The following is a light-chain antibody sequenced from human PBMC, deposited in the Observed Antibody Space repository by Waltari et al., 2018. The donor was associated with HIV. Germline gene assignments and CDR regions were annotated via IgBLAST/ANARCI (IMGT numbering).Light chain of an antibody. CDR1: DTDHYDC. J-gene: IGLJ2*01. CDR2: EVV. V-gene: IGLV2-14*01. Sequence: QSALTQPASVSGSPGQSHTIPCPVTDTDHYDCPWYQHRPGRAPKVIIFEVVNRPPGVSNRFSGSRSGNTASLTISGLLAEDEADYFCTSYISSAIPVFGGGTKVTVL. CDR3: TSYISSAIPV.